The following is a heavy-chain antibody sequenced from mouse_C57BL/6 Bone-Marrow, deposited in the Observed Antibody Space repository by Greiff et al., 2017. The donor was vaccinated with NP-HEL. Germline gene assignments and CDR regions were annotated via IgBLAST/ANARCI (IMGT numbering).Heavy chain of an antibody. J-gene: IGHJ3*01. CDR1: GFTFTDYY. CDR2: IRNKANGYTT. Sequence: EVQLVESGGGLVQPGGSLSLSCAASGFTFTDYYMSWVRQPPGKALEWLGFIRNKANGYTTEYSASVKGRFTISRDNSQSILYLQMNALRAEDSATYYCARGDGPWFAYWGQGTLVTVSA. CDR3: ARGDGPWFAY. V-gene: IGHV7-3*01. D-gene: IGHD2-3*01.